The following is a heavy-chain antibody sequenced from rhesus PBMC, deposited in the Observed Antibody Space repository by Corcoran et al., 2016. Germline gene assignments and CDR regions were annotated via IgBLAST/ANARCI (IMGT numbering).Heavy chain of an antibody. Sequence: QVTLKASGPALVKPTQTLTLTRTFSGLSVSTTGTGVGWNRQPPGQALEGHARIYWNDSKYYSTSLKSSLNISNDTSKNPVVITMTNMDPCDTATYSGAWDYYSGSDYYMYGLDSWGPGVVVTVSS. D-gene: IGHD3-16*01. CDR1: GLSVSTTGTG. V-gene: IGHV2-95*01. CDR3: AWDYYSGSDYYMYGLDS. J-gene: IGHJ6*01. CDR2: IYWNDSK.